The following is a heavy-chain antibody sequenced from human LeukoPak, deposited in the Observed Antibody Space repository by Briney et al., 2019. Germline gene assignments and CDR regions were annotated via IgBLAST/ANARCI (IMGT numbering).Heavy chain of an antibody. J-gene: IGHJ4*02. CDR3: AKDIGSGYDFFDY. D-gene: IGHD5-12*01. CDR1: GFTFSSYA. Sequence: GGSLRLSCAASGFTFSSYAMSWVRQAPGKGLEWISAISGSGGSTYYADSVKGRFTISRDNSKNTLYLQMNSLRAEDTAVYYCAKDIGSGYDFFDYWGQGTLVTVSS. V-gene: IGHV3-23*01. CDR2: ISGSGGST.